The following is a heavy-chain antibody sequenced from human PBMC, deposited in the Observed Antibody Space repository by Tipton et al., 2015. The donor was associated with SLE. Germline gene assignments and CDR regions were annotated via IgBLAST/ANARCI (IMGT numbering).Heavy chain of an antibody. J-gene: IGHJ6*02. CDR2: IYHSGST. Sequence: TLSLTCAVSGGSISSGGYSWSWIRQPPGKGLEWIGYIYHSGSTYYNPSLKSRFTISVDRSKNQFSLKLSSVTAADTAVYYCARGYGSGRYDYYDGMDVWGQGPTVTVS. D-gene: IGHD3-10*01. V-gene: IGHV4-30-2*01. CDR3: ARGYGSGRYDYYDGMDV. CDR1: GGSISSGGYS.